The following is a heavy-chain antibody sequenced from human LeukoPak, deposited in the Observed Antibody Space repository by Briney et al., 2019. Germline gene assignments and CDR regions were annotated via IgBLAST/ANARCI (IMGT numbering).Heavy chain of an antibody. J-gene: IGHJ4*02. D-gene: IGHD3-22*01. CDR3: ARVWGNYDISALLPLGY. V-gene: IGHV3-21*01. CDR2: ISSSSSYI. Sequence: GGSLRLSCAASGFTFSSYSMNWVRQAPGKGLERVSSISSSSSYIYYADSVKGRFTISRDNAKNTLYVQLNSLRAEDTAVYYCARVWGNYDISALLPLGYWGQGTLVTVSS. CDR1: GFTFSSYS.